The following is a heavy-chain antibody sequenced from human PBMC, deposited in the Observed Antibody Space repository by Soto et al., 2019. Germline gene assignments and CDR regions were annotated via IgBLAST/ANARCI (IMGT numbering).Heavy chain of an antibody. D-gene: IGHD1-1*01. J-gene: IGHJ6*02. CDR2: IIPVFRTT. CDR3: XXXXXYRLIQTPXXXQYYXPXDX. CDR1: GGNFSSYA. V-gene: IGHV1-69*01. Sequence: QVQLVQSGAEVKKPGSSVKVSCKASGGNFSSYAISWLRQAPGQGLEWMGGIIPVFRTTNYEQKLQGRVXIXXXXSTSTAYMELSXXXXXXXXXXXXXXXXXYRLIQTPXXXQYYXPXDXWX.